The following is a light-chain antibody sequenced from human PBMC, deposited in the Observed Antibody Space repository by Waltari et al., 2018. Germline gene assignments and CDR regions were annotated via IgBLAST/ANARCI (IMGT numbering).Light chain of an antibody. CDR2: KAS. CDR3: QHYDSYSAT. Sequence: DIQMTQSPSTLSASVGDRVTITCRASQSIPRWLAWYQQKPGRAPKLLIYKASILESGVPSRFSGGGSGTEFTLTISSLQPDDFATYYCQHYDSYSATFGRGTKVELK. J-gene: IGKJ4*02. CDR1: QSIPRW. V-gene: IGKV1-5*03.